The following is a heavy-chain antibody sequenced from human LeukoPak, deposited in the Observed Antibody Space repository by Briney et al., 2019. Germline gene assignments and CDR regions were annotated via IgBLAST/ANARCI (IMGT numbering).Heavy chain of an antibody. CDR1: GGSISSYY. D-gene: IGHD6-19*01. CDR3: ARAQIAVAANWFDP. J-gene: IGHJ5*02. CDR2: IYYSGST. V-gene: IGHV4-59*01. Sequence: SETLSLTCTVSGGSISSYYWSWIRQPPGKGLEWIGYIYYSGSTNYNPSLKSRVTISVDTSRNQFSLKLSSVTAADTAVYYCARAQIAVAANWFDPWGQGTLVTVSS.